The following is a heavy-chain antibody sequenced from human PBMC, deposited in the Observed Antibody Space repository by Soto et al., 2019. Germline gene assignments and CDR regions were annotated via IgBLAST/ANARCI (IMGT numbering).Heavy chain of an antibody. Sequence: QITLKESGPTLVKPTQTLTLTCTFSGLSLSTSGVGVGWIRQPPGKALEWLALIYWDDDKRYSPSLKSKLTIXKXTSXNQVVLTMTNMDPVDTATYYCTRTIVVQAVYYFDYWGQGTLVTVSS. CDR2: IYWDDDK. V-gene: IGHV2-5*02. CDR3: TRTIVVQAVYYFDY. D-gene: IGHD2-15*01. CDR1: GLSLSTSGVG. J-gene: IGHJ4*02.